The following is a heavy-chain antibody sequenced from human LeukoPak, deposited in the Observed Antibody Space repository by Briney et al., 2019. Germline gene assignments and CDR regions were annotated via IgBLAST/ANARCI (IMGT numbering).Heavy chain of an antibody. J-gene: IGHJ4*02. CDR1: GFTFSSYS. D-gene: IGHD3-10*01. V-gene: IGHV3-48*04. CDR3: ARGPLGGGTRYFDY. CDR2: ISSSSSTI. Sequence: GGSLRLSCAASGFTFSSYSMNWVRQAPGKGLEWVSYISSSSSTIYYADSVKGRFTISRDNAKNSLYLQMNSLRAEDTAVYYCARGPLGGGTRYFDYWGQGTLVTVSS.